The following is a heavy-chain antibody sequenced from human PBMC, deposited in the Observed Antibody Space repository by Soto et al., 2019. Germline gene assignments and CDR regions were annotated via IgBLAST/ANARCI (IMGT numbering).Heavy chain of an antibody. V-gene: IGHV1-2*04. D-gene: IGHD3-22*01. CDR3: ATYSPMIVVVIPGAFDI. Sequence: ASVKVSCKASGYTFTGYYMHWVRQAPGQGLEWMGWINPNSGGTNYAQKFQGWVTMTRDTSISTAYMELSRLRSDDTAVYYCATYSPMIVVVIPGAFDIWGQGTMVTVSS. J-gene: IGHJ3*02. CDR2: INPNSGGT. CDR1: GYTFTGYY.